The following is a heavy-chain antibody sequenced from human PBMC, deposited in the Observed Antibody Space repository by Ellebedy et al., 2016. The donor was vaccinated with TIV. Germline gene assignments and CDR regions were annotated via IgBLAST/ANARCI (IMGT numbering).Heavy chain of an antibody. CDR3: AIRYSSGWSLDY. CDR2: INPSGGRT. J-gene: IGHJ4*02. D-gene: IGHD6-19*01. CDR1: GYTFTSYY. V-gene: IGHV1-46*01. Sequence: ASVKVSXXASGYTFTSYYMHWVRPAPGQGLEWMGIINPSGGRTSYAQKFQGRVTMTRDTSTSTVYMELSSLRSEDTAVYYCAIRYSSGWSLDYWGQGTLVTVSS.